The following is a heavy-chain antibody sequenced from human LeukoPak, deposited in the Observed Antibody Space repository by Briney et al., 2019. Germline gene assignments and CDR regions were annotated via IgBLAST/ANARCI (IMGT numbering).Heavy chain of an antibody. V-gene: IGHV4-59*01. D-gene: IGHD2-15*01. J-gene: IGHJ4*02. Sequence: SETLSLTCTLSGGSISSYNWSWIRQPPGKGLEWIGYIYYSGSTNYNPSLKSRVTISVDTSKNQFSLKLRSVTAADTAVYYCARVTGYVIEDNFDYWGQGTLVTVSS. CDR2: IYYSGST. CDR3: ARVTGYVIEDNFDY. CDR1: GGSISSYN.